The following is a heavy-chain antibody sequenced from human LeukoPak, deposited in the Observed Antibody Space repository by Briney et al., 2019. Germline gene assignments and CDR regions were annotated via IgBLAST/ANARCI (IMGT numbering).Heavy chain of an antibody. Sequence: SGGSLRLSCAASGFTFSSYWMHWVRQAPGKGLAWVSRINSDGSSTSYADSVKGRFTISRDNAKNTLYLQMNSLRAEDTAVYYCARDLGNDYDFWSGYYTFDYWGQGTLVTVSS. CDR1: GFTFSSYW. CDR3: ARDLGNDYDFWSGYYTFDY. CDR2: INSDGSST. D-gene: IGHD3-3*01. J-gene: IGHJ4*02. V-gene: IGHV3-74*01.